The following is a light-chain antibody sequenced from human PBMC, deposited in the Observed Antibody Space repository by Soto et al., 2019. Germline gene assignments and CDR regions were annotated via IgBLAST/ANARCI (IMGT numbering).Light chain of an antibody. CDR2: ATS. Sequence: DTQMTQSPSSLSASVGDKISLTCRASQTVSTFLNWYQQKPGKAPTLLISATSTLQSGVPSRFSGSGSGTDFTLTITGLQPEHFATYYCQQTYTTPRTFGQGTKVAIK. CDR3: QQTYTTPRT. J-gene: IGKJ1*01. CDR1: QTVSTF. V-gene: IGKV1-39*01.